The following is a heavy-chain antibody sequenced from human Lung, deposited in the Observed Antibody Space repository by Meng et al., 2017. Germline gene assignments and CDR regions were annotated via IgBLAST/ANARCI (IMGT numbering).Heavy chain of an antibody. D-gene: IGHD7-27*01. CDR3: ARDQLGRGAFDI. CDR2: ISGHNGNT. V-gene: IGHV1-18*01. J-gene: IGHJ3*02. Sequence: QVQLVQSGAEVKKPGASVKVSCKTSGYTFTSHGISWVRQAPGQGLEWMGWISGHNGNTNYAQKLQGRVTMTTDTSTSTAYMDLRSLRSDDTAVYYCARDQLGRGAFDIWGQGTMVTVSS. CDR1: GYTFTSHG.